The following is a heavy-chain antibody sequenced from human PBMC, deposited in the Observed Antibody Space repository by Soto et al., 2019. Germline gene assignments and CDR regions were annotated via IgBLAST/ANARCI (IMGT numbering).Heavy chain of an antibody. Sequence: SETLSLTCTVSGSSINSSGYYWGWIRQPPGKGLEWIGSMFYGVSTYYNPSLKSRVTVSVDTSKNRFSLNLRSVTVADTAVYYCARLPSRHLVDYWGQGTLVTVSS. CDR3: ARLPSRHLVDY. CDR1: GSSINSSGYY. CDR2: MFYGVST. D-gene: IGHD3-3*02. V-gene: IGHV4-39*01. J-gene: IGHJ4*02.